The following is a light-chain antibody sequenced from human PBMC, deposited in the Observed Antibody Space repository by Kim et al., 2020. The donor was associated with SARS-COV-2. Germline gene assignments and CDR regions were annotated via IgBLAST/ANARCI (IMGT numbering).Light chain of an antibody. CDR3: LQDNTFPWT. CDR2: GAS. V-gene: IGKV1-6*02. Sequence: ASFVDRVIITGRASKGIRSDLGGYQQKPGNAPNLLIYGASTLHRGVPSRFSGSGSGTDFTLTISSMQPEDFATYYCLQDNTFPWTFGQGTKVDIK. J-gene: IGKJ1*01. CDR1: KGIRSD.